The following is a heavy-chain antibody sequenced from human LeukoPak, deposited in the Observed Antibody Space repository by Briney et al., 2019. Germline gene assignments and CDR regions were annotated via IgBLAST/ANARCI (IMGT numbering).Heavy chain of an antibody. CDR2: IYYSGNT. J-gene: IGHJ4*02. CDR1: GGSISSSSYY. CDR3: AREFPLGYCSSGCCYPVYFDY. D-gene: IGHD2-15*01. Sequence: SETLSLTCTVSGGSISSSSYYWGWIRQPPGKGLEWIGSIYYSGNTYYNPSLKSRVTISVDTSKNQFSLKLSSVTAADTAVYYCAREFPLGYCSSGCCYPVYFDYWGQGTLVTVSS. V-gene: IGHV4-39*07.